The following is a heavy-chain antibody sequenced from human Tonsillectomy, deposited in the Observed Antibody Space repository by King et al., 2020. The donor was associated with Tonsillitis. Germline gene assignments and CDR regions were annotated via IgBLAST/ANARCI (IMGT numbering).Heavy chain of an antibody. CDR1: GFTFSGYT. Sequence: EVQLVESGGGLVKPGGSLRLSCAASGFTFSGYTMNWVRQAPGKGLEWVSSISSSSSYIFYADSLKGRFTISRDNAKNSLYLQMNSLRAEDTAVYYCARVLDDYGDYVPDYWGQGTLVTVSS. CDR3: ARVLDDYGDYVPDY. D-gene: IGHD4-17*01. CDR2: ISSSSSYI. V-gene: IGHV3-21*01. J-gene: IGHJ4*02.